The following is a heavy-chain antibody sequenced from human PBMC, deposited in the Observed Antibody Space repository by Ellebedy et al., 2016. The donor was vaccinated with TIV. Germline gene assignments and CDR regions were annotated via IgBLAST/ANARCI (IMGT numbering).Heavy chain of an antibody. CDR1: GFTFSTYA. Sequence: GGSLRLSCAASGFTFSTYAMHWARQAPGKGLEWVASMSYDGSKKFYVDSVKGRFTISRDNSKNTLYLQMNSLRDEDTAVYYCARLGLYCSNGVCSGGALDIWGQGTLVTVSS. CDR3: ARLGLYCSNGVCSGGALDI. D-gene: IGHD2-8*01. V-gene: IGHV3-30-3*01. CDR2: MSYDGSKK. J-gene: IGHJ3*02.